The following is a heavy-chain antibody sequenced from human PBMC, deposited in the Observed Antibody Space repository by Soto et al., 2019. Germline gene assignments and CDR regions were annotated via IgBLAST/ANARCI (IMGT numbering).Heavy chain of an antibody. CDR1: GFTFSSFA. D-gene: IGHD3-16*01. V-gene: IGHV3-23*01. Sequence: EVQLLESGGGLVQPGGSLRLSCAVSGFTFSSFAMSWVRQAPGKGLEWVSVISSSGGTTYYADSVKGRFTMSRDNSKNTLYLQMNSLRAEDTAVYYCARDYSYACDYWGQGTLVTVSS. J-gene: IGHJ4*02. CDR3: ARDYSYACDY. CDR2: ISSSGGTT.